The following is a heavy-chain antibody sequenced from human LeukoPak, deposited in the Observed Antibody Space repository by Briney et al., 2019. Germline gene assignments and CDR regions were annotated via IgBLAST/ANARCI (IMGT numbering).Heavy chain of an antibody. V-gene: IGHV3-23*01. CDR2: ISGRGGST. CDR3: AKSSSGYQDWIFDY. CDR1: GFTFSSYA. J-gene: IGHJ4*02. D-gene: IGHD3-22*01. Sequence: PPGGSLRLSCAASGFTFSSYAMSWVRQAPGKGLEWVSAISGRGGSTFYAGSVEGRFTISRDNSKNTLYLQMNSLRAEDTALYYCAKSSSGYQDWIFDYWGQGTRVTVSS.